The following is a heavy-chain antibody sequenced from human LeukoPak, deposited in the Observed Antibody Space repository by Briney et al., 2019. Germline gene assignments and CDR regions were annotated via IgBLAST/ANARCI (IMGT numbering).Heavy chain of an antibody. D-gene: IGHD1-26*01. CDR2: IYPGDSDA. CDR3: ARRRDLYSGSYYPFDY. J-gene: IGHJ4*02. CDR1: GYSFTNYW. V-gene: IGHV5-51*01. Sequence: GESLKISCKGSGYSFTNYWIGWGCQMPGKGLKWMGIIYPGDSDARYSPSFQGQVTISADKSISTAYLQWSSLKASDTAMYYCARRRDLYSGSYYPFDYWGQGTLVTVSS.